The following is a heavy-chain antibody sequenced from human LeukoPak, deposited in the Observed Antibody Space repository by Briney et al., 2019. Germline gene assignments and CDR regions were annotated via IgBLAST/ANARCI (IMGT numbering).Heavy chain of an antibody. Sequence: PSETLSLTCTVSGGSISSYYWSWIRQPPGKGLEWIGYIHYSGGTPYNPSLTSRATISVDTSKNQISLKLRSVTAADTAVYYCARTTEGYAGGPGYSYYYYMDVWGKGTTVTISS. J-gene: IGHJ6*03. D-gene: IGHD5-12*01. V-gene: IGHV4-59*01. CDR1: GGSISSYY. CDR3: ARTTEGYAGGPGYSYYYYMDV. CDR2: IHYSGGT.